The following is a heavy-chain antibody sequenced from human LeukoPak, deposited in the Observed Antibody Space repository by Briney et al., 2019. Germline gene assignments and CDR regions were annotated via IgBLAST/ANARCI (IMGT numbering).Heavy chain of an antibody. CDR2: ISFDGDKK. Sequence: GGSPRLSCAASGFTFSNYGMHWVRQAPGKGLEWVAVISFDGDKKYFADSLKGRFTISRDNSKNTLYLQMNSLRAEDTAVYYCARDPTDYYYYGMDVWGQGTTVTVSS. V-gene: IGHV3-30*03. J-gene: IGHJ6*02. CDR3: ARDPTDYYYYGMDV. CDR1: GFTFSNYG. D-gene: IGHD2-21*02.